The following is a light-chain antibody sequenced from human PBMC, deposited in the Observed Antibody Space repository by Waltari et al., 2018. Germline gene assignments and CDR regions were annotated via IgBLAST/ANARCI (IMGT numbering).Light chain of an antibody. J-gene: IGLJ3*02. Sequence: QSALTQSASVSGSPGQSITISCTGTSSDVGGYNYVFWYQQHPGKAPKLMIFDVSDRPSVVSNRFSGSKSGNTASLTISGLQVEDEADYYCSSYASSTTPLFGGGTKLTVL. V-gene: IGLV2-14*03. CDR3: SSYASSTTPL. CDR2: DVS. CDR1: SSDVGGYNY.